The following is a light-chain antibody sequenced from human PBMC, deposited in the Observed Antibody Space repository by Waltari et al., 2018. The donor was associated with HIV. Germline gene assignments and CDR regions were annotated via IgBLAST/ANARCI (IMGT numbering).Light chain of an antibody. CDR3: AVWDDSLTGHVV. Sequence: QSVLTQPPSASGTPGQRVTISCSGSRSNIGSNFVYWYQQLPGMAPKLLIYRNNQRTAGVPDRFSGSKSGTSASLAISGLRSEDGADYYCAVWDDSLTGHVVCGGGTKLTVL. CDR1: RSNIGSNF. V-gene: IGLV1-47*01. CDR2: RNN. J-gene: IGLJ2*01.